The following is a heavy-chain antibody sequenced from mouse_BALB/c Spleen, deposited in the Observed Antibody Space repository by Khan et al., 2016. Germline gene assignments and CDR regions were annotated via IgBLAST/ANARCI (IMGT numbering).Heavy chain of an antibody. D-gene: IGHD2-14*01. CDR2: IYPYNGGT. J-gene: IGHJ1*01. CDR3: ARGVRWCFDV. Sequence: VQLQQSGPELVKPGASVKISCTASGYTFTDYNMHWVKQSHGKSLEWIGYIYPYNGGTGHNQKFKSKATLTVDNSSSTAYMELRSLTSEESAVYYCARGVRWCFDVWGAGTTVTVSS. CDR1: GYTFTDYN. V-gene: IGHV1S29*02.